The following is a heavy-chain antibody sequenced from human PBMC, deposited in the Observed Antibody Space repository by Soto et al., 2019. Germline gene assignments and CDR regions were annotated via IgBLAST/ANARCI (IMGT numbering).Heavy chain of an antibody. CDR1: GGSISNYY. J-gene: IGHJ4*02. V-gene: IGHV4-59*01. Sequence: ASETLSLTCTVSGGSISNYYWSWIRQAPGKGLEWIGYIYYTTNYNPSLKSRVTISADTSKNQISLKLTSVTAADTAVYYCARTSPVAGGFDYWGQGTLVTSPQ. CDR3: ARTSPVAGGFDY. CDR2: IYYTT. D-gene: IGHD6-19*01.